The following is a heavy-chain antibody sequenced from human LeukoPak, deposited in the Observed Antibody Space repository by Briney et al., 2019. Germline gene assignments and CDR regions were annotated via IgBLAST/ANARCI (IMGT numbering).Heavy chain of an antibody. CDR2: ISSSSSTI. CDR1: GFTFSSYS. J-gene: IGHJ4*02. D-gene: IGHD2-2*01. Sequence: GGSLRLSCAASGFTFSSYSMNWVRQAPGKGLEWVSYISSSSSTIYYADSVKGRFTISRDNAKNSLYLQMNSLRAEDTAVYYCAKDRPCSSTSCPLDYWGQGTLVTVSS. V-gene: IGHV3-48*01. CDR3: AKDRPCSSTSCPLDY.